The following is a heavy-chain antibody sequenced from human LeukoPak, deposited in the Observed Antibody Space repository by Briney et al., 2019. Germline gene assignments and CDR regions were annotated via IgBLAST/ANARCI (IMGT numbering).Heavy chain of an antibody. Sequence: KTSETLSLTCTVSGGSISSYYWSWIRQPPGKGLEWIGYIYYSGSTNYNPSLKSRVTISVDTSKNQFSLKLSSVTAADTAMYYCARLYCSSTSCPGWGQGTLVTVSS. CDR3: ARLYCSSTSCPG. CDR2: IYYSGST. CDR1: GGSISSYY. J-gene: IGHJ1*01. V-gene: IGHV4-59*12. D-gene: IGHD2-2*01.